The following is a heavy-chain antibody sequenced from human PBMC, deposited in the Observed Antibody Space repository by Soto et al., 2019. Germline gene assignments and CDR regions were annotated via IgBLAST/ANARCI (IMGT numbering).Heavy chain of an antibody. CDR3: AKDLVVITTSDY. CDR1: GFTFSSYA. Sequence: GGSLRLSCAASGFTFSSYAMHWVRQAPGKGLEWVAVISYDGSNKYYADSVKGRFTISRDNSKNTLYLQMNSLRAEDTAVYYCAKDLVVITTSDYWGQGTLVTVSS. V-gene: IGHV3-30-3*01. J-gene: IGHJ4*02. CDR2: ISYDGSNK. D-gene: IGHD3-22*01.